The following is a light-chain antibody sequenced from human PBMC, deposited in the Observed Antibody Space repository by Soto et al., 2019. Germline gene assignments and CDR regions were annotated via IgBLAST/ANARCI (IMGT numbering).Light chain of an antibody. J-gene: IGKJ5*01. CDR1: RSVSSNY. Sequence: VLTQSPGTLSLSPGERATLSCRASRSVSSNYLGWYQQKPGQAPRLLIYAVSSRATGIPDRFSGSGSATDFTLTISRLGPEDFALYYCQHYGGSPITFGQGTRLEIK. CDR3: QHYGGSPIT. V-gene: IGKV3-20*01. CDR2: AVS.